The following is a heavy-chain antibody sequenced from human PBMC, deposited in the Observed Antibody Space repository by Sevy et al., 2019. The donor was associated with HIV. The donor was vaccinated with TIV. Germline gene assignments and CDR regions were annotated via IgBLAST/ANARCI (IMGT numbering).Heavy chain of an antibody. V-gene: IGHV3-23*01. CDR2: ISGSGGST. CDR1: GFTFSSYA. J-gene: IGHJ4*02. Sequence: GGFLRLSCAASGFTFSSYAMSWVRQAPGKGLEWVSTISGSGGSTYYADSVKGRFTISRDNFKNTLYLQMNSLGAEDTAVYYCAILGTYYYDGSGYYYQVPSDYWGQGTLVTVSS. D-gene: IGHD3-22*01. CDR3: AILGTYYYDGSGYYYQVPSDY.